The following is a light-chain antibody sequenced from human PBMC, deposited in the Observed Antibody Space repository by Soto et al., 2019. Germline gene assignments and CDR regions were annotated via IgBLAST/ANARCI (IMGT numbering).Light chain of an antibody. CDR2: DVN. CDR3: ATWDSALSAGV. J-gene: IGLJ3*02. V-gene: IGLV2-8*01. Sequence: QSALTQPPSASGSPGQSVTISCTGTSSDVGGHDFVSWYQQCPGKAPKLMIYDVNKRPSGVSDRFSGSKSGNTASLTVSGLQADDEADYYCATWDSALSAGVFGGGTKLTVL. CDR1: SSDVGGHDF.